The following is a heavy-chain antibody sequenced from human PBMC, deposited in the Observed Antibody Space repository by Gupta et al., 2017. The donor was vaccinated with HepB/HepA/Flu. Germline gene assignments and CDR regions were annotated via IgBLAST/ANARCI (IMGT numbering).Heavy chain of an antibody. V-gene: IGHV4-39*01. D-gene: IGHD2-2*01. CDR3: ARRSVCSSTSCNWFDP. J-gene: IGHJ5*02. CDR1: GGSISSSSYY. Sequence: QLQLQESGPGLVKPSETLSLTCPVAGGSISSSSYYWGWIRQPPGKGLEWIGSIYYSGSTYYNPSLKSRVTISVDTSKNQFSLKLSSVTAADTAVYYCARRSVCSSTSCNWFDPWGQGTLVTVSS. CDR2: IYYSGST.